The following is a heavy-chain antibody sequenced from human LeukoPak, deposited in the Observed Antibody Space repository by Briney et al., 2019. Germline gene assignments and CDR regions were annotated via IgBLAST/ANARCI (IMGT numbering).Heavy chain of an antibody. J-gene: IGHJ5*02. CDR3: ARGLRDTAMEGDP. CDR2: VSAYDGNT. D-gene: IGHD5-18*01. CDR1: GYTFSRFG. Sequence: ASVKVSCKASGYTFSRFGITWVRQAPGQGLEWMGWVSAYDGNTNYAQKFQGRVTITADKSTSTAYMELSSLRSEDTAVYYCARGLRDTAMEGDPWGQGTLVTVSS. V-gene: IGHV1-18*01.